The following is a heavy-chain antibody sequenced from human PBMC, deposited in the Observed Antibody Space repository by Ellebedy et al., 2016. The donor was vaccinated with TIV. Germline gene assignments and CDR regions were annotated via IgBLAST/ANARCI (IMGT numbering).Heavy chain of an antibody. Sequence: ASVKVSCKVSGYTLTDLSMHWVRQAPGKGLEWMGGFDPEGGETIYAQKFQGRVTMTEDTSTDTAYMELSGLRSEDTAVYYCATTSWSERGPYVVAVAQHNYYSSGMDVWGQGTTVTVSS. D-gene: IGHD6-19*01. CDR2: FDPEGGET. V-gene: IGHV1-24*01. CDR1: GYTLTDLS. J-gene: IGHJ6*02. CDR3: ATTSWSERGPYVVAVAQHNYYSSGMDV.